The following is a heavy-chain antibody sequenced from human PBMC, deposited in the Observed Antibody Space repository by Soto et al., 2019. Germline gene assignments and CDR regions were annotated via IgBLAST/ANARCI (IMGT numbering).Heavy chain of an antibody. J-gene: IGHJ6*02. CDR1: GFTVSSNY. Sequence: GGSLRLSCAASGFTVSSNYMSWVRQAPGKGLEWVSVIYSGGSTYYADSVKGRFTISRDNSKNTLYLQMNSLRAEDTAVYYCASSSIAVAGSFFADYYYYGMDVWGQGTTVTVSS. V-gene: IGHV3-53*01. D-gene: IGHD6-19*01. CDR2: IYSGGST. CDR3: ASSSIAVAGSFFADYYYYGMDV.